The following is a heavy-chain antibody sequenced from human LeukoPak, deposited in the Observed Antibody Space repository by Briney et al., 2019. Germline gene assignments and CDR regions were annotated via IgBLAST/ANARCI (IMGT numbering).Heavy chain of an antibody. CDR2: INSDGNIT. CDR3: ARELSGSSSRHFDY. V-gene: IGHV3-74*01. J-gene: IGHJ4*02. Sequence: HPGGSLRLFCAASGFTFSNYWMHWVRQAPGKGPVWVSRINSDGNITTYADSVKGRFTISRDNAKNALYLQMNSLRAEDTAVYYCARELSGSSSRHFDYWGQGTLVTVSS. CDR1: GFTFSNYW. D-gene: IGHD6-13*01.